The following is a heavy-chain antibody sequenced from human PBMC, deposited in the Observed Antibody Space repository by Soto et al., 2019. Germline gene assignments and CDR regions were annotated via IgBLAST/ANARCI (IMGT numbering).Heavy chain of an antibody. J-gene: IGHJ2*01. CDR1: GGSISSSSYY. D-gene: IGHD3-3*01. V-gene: IGHV4-39*01. CDR3: ARQIAVFGVVIIGSWYFDL. CDR2: IYYSGST. Sequence: SETLSLTCTVSGGSISSSSYYWGWIRQPPGKGLEWIGSIYYSGSTYYNPSLKSRVTISVDTSKNQFSLKLSSVTAADTAVYYCARQIAVFGVVIIGSWYFDLWGRGTLVTVS.